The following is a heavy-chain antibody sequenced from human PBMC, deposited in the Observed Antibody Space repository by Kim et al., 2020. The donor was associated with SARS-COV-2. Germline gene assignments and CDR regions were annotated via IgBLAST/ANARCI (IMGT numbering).Heavy chain of an antibody. CDR1: GFTFSGYG. V-gene: IGHV3-23*01. CDR2: VSDTGADR. J-gene: IGHJ4*02. D-gene: IGHD1-26*01. CDR3: AKRLGPTTPNFDY. Sequence: GGSLRLSCAASGFTFSGYGMSWVRQAPGKGLEWVSAVSDTGADRNYANSVKGRFTISRDNSKNTLYLQMNSLRDEDTAVYYCAKRLGPTTPNFDYWGQGTLVTVTS.